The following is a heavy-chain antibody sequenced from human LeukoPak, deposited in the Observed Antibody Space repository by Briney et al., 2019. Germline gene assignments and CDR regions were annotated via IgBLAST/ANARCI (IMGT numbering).Heavy chain of an antibody. CDR2: ISSSSSYI. CDR1: GFTFSSYS. Sequence: GGSLRLSCAASGFTFSSYSMNWDRQAPGKGLEWVSSISSSSSYIYYADSVKGRFTISRDNAKNSLYLQMTSLRVEDTAVYYCATDSGYNAFDVWGQGTMVSVSS. V-gene: IGHV3-21*01. D-gene: IGHD5-12*01. CDR3: ATDSGYNAFDV. J-gene: IGHJ3*01.